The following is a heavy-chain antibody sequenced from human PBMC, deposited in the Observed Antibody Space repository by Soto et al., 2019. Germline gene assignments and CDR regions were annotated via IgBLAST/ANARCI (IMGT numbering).Heavy chain of an antibody. CDR1: GYSFTDYY. J-gene: IGHJ5*02. CDR3: ARVGHTGWFDP. V-gene: IGHV1-2*02. Sequence: QVHLVQSGAEVKKPGASVKVSCKASGYSFTDYYMHWVRQAPGQGLEWMGWINTTTGGTNYAQRVQGRVTMTGDTSINTAYMELSRLISDETAVYYCARVGHTGWFDPWCQGTVVNVSS. CDR2: INTTTGGT.